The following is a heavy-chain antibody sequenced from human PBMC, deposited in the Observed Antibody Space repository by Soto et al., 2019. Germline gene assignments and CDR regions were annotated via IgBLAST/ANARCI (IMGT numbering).Heavy chain of an antibody. D-gene: IGHD2-2*01. J-gene: IGHJ6*03. CDR3: ARVGGYCSSTSCVYYYYYMDV. Sequence: SETLSLTCTVSGGSISSYYWSWIRQPPGKGLEWIGYIYYSGSTNYNPSLKSRVTISVDTSKNQFSLKLSSVTAADTAVYYCARVGGYCSSTSCVYYYYYMDVWGKGTTVTVS. CDR1: GGSISSYY. CDR2: IYYSGST. V-gene: IGHV4-59*01.